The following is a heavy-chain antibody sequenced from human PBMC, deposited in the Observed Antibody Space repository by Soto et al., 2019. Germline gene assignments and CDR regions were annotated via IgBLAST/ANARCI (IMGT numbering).Heavy chain of an antibody. V-gene: IGHV3-23*01. Sequence: GGSLRLSCTASGFIFSSYAMSWVRQGPGKGLEWVSGVSGSDSRTYYADSVKGRFTISRDNSKNTFYLQMNSLRAEDTAVYYCAKGYGSGLNWFDRWGQGTLVTVSS. CDR1: GFIFSSYA. D-gene: IGHD3-10*01. CDR2: VSGSDSRT. J-gene: IGHJ5*02. CDR3: AKGYGSGLNWFDR.